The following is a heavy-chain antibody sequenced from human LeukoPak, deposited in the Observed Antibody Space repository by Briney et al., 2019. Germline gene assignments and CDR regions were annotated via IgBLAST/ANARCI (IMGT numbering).Heavy chain of an antibody. V-gene: IGHV7-4-1*02. J-gene: IGHJ3*02. CDR1: GYTFISYA. D-gene: IGHD3-9*01. CDR2: INTKTGKP. CDR3: AREGPYDILTNDAFDI. Sequence: WASVKVSCKASGYTFISYAINWVRQAPGQGLEWMGWINTKTGKPTYAQGFTGRFVFSLDTSVSTAYLQISSLRAEDTAVYYCAREGPYDILTNDAFDIWGQGTMVTVSS.